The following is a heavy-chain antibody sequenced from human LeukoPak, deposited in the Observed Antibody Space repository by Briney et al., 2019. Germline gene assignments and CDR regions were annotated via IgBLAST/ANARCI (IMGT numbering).Heavy chain of an antibody. J-gene: IGHJ4*02. Sequence: GGSLRLSCAASGFTFSSYSMIWVRQAPGKGLEWVSSISSSSSYIYYADSVKGRFTISRDNSKNTLYLQMNSLRAEDTAVYYCAKKGIAVAGTPFDYWGQGTLVTVSS. CDR1: GFTFSSYS. V-gene: IGHV3-21*04. D-gene: IGHD6-19*01. CDR3: AKKGIAVAGTPFDY. CDR2: ISSSSSYI.